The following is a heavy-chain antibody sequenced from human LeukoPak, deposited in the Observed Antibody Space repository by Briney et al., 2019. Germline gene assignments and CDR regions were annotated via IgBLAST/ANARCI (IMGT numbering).Heavy chain of an antibody. J-gene: IGHJ4*02. CDR1: GGSFRGHY. Sequence: SETLSLTCAVYGGSFRGHYWSWIRQPPGKGLEWIGEINHSGKTNYNPSLKSRVTMSVDKSKSQFSPKLISLTAADTAVYYCAREILGATTPDYWGQGTLVTVSS. V-gene: IGHV4-34*01. D-gene: IGHD1-26*01. CDR3: AREILGATTPDY. CDR2: INHSGKT.